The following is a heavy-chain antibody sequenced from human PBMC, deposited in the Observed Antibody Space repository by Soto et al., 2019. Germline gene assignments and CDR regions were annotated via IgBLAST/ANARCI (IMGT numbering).Heavy chain of an antibody. CDR3: ARTTGH. J-gene: IGHJ4*02. D-gene: IGHD4-17*01. V-gene: IGHV4-59*01. Sequence: QVQLQESGPGLVKPSETLSLTCTVSGGSISSYYWSWIRQPPGKGLEWIGYIYYSGSTNYNPSLKSRVTISVDTSKNQFSLKLSSVTAADTAVYYCARTTGHWGQGTLVTVSS. CDR2: IYYSGST. CDR1: GGSISSYY.